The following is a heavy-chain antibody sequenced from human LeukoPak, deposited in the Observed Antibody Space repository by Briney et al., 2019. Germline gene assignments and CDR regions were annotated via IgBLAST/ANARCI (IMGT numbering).Heavy chain of an antibody. D-gene: IGHD6-19*01. CDR1: GYTFTGYY. CDR3: ATEASSSGDDY. J-gene: IGHJ4*02. Sequence: ASVKVSXKASGYTFTGYYIHWVRQAPGQGLEWMGWINPNSGGTNYAQKFQGRVTMTRDTSISTTYMELSRLRSDDTAVYYCATEASSSGDDYWGQGTLVTVSS. V-gene: IGHV1-2*02. CDR2: INPNSGGT.